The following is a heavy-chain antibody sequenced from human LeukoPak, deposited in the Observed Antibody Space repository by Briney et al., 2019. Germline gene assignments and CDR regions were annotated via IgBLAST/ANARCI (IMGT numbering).Heavy chain of an antibody. D-gene: IGHD3-22*01. Sequence: GASVKVSCEASGGTFSSYAISWVRQAPGQGLEWMGGIIPIFGTANYAQKFQGRVTITTDESTSTAYMELSSLRSEDTAVYYCARSYDSSGYYYREEAYFDYWGQGTLVTVSS. J-gene: IGHJ4*02. CDR3: ARSYDSSGYYYREEAYFDY. CDR2: IIPIFGTA. CDR1: GGTFSSYA. V-gene: IGHV1-69*05.